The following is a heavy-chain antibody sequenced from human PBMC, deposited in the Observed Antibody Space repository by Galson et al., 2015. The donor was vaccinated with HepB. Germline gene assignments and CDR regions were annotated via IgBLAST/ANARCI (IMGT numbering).Heavy chain of an antibody. V-gene: IGHV3-7*01. CDR3: ARDEVITARYFDL. CDR2: IKQDGSEK. Sequence: SLRLSCAASGFTFRSSWMSWVRQAPGKGLEWVANIKQDGSEKSYVDSVKGRFTISRDNAKNSLYLQMNSLRAEDTAVYYCARDEVITARYFDLWGRGTLVTVSS. D-gene: IGHD3-10*01. CDR1: GFTFRSSW. J-gene: IGHJ2*01.